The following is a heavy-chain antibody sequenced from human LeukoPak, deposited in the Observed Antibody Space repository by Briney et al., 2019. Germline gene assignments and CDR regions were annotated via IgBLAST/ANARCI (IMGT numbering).Heavy chain of an antibody. CDR3: ARDPSSGTHFDY. CDR1: GYIFTSFY. D-gene: IGHD1-1*01. Sequence: ASVNVSCKASGYIFTSFYMHWLRQAPGHALEWIGWINPNHAGTKYAQKFQGRVTMTRDTSINTVYMELTRLRSDDTAIYYCARDPSSGTHFDYWGQGTLVTV. V-gene: IGHV1-2*02. CDR2: INPNHAGT. J-gene: IGHJ4*02.